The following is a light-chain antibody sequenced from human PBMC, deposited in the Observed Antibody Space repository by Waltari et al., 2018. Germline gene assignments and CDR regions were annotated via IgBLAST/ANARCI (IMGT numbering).Light chain of an antibody. CDR2: AAS. V-gene: IGKV1-39*01. Sequence: DIQMTQSPSSLSASVGDRGTFTCRASQSISIYLNWYQQQPGKAPNPLIYAASSVQSGVPSRFSGSGSGTDFTLTISSLQPEDFATYYCHQSYSTPWTFGQGTKVEIK. CDR1: QSISIY. CDR3: HQSYSTPWT. J-gene: IGKJ1*01.